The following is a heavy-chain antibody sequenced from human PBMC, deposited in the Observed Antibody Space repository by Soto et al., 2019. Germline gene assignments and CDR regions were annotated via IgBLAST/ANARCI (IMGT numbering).Heavy chain of an antibody. CDR3: AGGVLSGSYYNWFDP. D-gene: IGHD1-26*01. CDR2: INPNSGGT. J-gene: IGHJ5*02. CDR1: GYTFTGYY. Sequence: SVKVSFRASGYTFTGYYMHWVRQAPGQGLEWMGWINPNSGGTDYAQKFQGRVTMTRDTSISTAYMELSRLRSDDTAVYYCAGGVLSGSYYNWFDPWGQGTPVTVSS. V-gene: IGHV1-2*02.